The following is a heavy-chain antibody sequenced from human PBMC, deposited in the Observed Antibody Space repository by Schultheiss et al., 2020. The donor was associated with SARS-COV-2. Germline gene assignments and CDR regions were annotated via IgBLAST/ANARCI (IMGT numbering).Heavy chain of an antibody. CDR3: ARGRLVTPEEFRPFDY. Sequence: SVKVSCKASGGTFSSYAISWVRQAPGQGLEWMGGIIPIFGTANYAQKFQGRVTITADESTSTAYMELSRLRSDDTAVYYCARGRLVTPEEFRPFDYWGQGTLVTVSS. CDR1: GGTFSSYA. V-gene: IGHV1-69*13. CDR2: IIPIFGTA. J-gene: IGHJ4*02. D-gene: IGHD2/OR15-2a*01.